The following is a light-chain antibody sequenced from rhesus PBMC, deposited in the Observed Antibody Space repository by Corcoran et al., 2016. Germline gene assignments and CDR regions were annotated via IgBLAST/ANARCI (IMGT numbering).Light chain of an antibody. CDR3: CSYAGSYIFI. J-gene: IGLJ1*01. CDR1: SSDIGNYNY. Sequence: QAALTQPRSVSGSPGQSVTISCTGTSSDIGNYNYVYWFQQHPGTAPKFMIYEVNKRPSGVSDRFSGSKSGNTASLTISGLRAEDEADYYCCSYAGSYIFIFGSGTRLTVL. CDR2: EVN. V-gene: IGLV2-32*01.